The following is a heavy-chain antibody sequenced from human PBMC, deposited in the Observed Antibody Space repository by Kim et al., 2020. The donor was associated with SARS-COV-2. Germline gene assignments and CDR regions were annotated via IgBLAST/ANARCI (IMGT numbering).Heavy chain of an antibody. J-gene: IGHJ4*02. Sequence: YNPSLKSRVTISVDTSKNQFSLKLSSVTAADTAVYYCARGRGLVNWNYEDWGQGTLVTVSS. CDR3: ARGRGLVNWNYED. V-gene: IGHV4-34*01. D-gene: IGHD1-7*01.